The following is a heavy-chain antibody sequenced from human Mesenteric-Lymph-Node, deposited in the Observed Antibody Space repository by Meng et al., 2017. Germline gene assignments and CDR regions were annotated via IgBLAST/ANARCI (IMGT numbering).Heavy chain of an antibody. CDR3: NLMPTPTTFGY. V-gene: IGHV3-15*01. D-gene: IGHD4-11*01. Sequence: LGHAGWFLERAWSVAGERFNDPWVIWDRQAAGKGLEWVGRTLPKAAGGDIAYTASVGSRSTYSRHESQNTLYRQMHSPETEDTGVYFCNLMPTPTTFGYWGQGTLVTVSS. CDR2: TLPKAAGGDI. J-gene: IGHJ4*02. CDR1: GERFNDPW.